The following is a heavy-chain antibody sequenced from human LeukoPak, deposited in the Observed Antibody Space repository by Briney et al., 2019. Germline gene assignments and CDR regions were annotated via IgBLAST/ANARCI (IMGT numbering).Heavy chain of an antibody. CDR2: ISNSGRTI. D-gene: IGHD6-19*01. CDR1: GFSFRTYE. J-gene: IGHJ4*02. CDR3: ARADMAVVPVFDY. Sequence: GGSPRLSCAASGFSFRTYEMNWVRQAPGRGLEWVSYISNSGRTIYYADSVKGRFTISRDDAKNSLYLQMSSLRAEDTAIYYCARADMAVVPVFDYWGQGTLVTVSS. V-gene: IGHV3-48*03.